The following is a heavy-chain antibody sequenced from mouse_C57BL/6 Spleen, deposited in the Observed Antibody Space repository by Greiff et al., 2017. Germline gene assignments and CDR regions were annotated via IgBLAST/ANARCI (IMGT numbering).Heavy chain of an antibody. Sequence: VQVVESGPGLVQPSQSLSITCTVSGFSLTSYGVHWVRQSPGKGLEWLGVIWSGGSTDYNAAFISRLSISKDNSKSQVFFKMNSLQADDTAIYYCARSAYYSNYFDYWGQGTTLTVSS. V-gene: IGHV2-2*01. CDR1: GFSLTSYG. J-gene: IGHJ2*01. D-gene: IGHD2-5*01. CDR3: ARSAYYSNYFDY. CDR2: IWSGGST.